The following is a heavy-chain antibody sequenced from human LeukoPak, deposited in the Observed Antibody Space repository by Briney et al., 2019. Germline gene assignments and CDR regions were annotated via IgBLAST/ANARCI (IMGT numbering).Heavy chain of an antibody. CDR2: IYHSGST. J-gene: IGHJ4*02. CDR3: ARLARQNIVREFDY. Sequence: PSQTLSLTCAVSGGSISSGGYSWSWIRQPPGKGLEWIGYIYHSGSTYYNPSLKSRVTISVDRSKNQFSLKLSSVTAADTAVYYCARLARQNIVREFDYWGQGTLVTVSS. V-gene: IGHV4-30-2*02. CDR1: GGSISSGGYS. D-gene: IGHD2/OR15-2a*01.